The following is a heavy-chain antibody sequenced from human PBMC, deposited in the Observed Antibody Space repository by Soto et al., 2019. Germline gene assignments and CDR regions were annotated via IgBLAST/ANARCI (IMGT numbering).Heavy chain of an antibody. CDR3: AGSSYDKTSFDY. CDR1: GGSISSYY. J-gene: IGHJ4*02. D-gene: IGHD3-22*01. V-gene: IGHV4-59*01. Sequence: LSLTCTVSGGSISSYYWSWIRQPPGKGLEWIGYIYYSGSTNYNPSLKSRVTISVDTSKNQFSLKLSSVTAADTAVYYCAGSSYDKTSFDYWGQGTLVTVSS. CDR2: IYYSGST.